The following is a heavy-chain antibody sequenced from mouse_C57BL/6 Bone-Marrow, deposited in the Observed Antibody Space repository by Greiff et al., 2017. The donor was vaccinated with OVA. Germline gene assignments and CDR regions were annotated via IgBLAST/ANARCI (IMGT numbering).Heavy chain of an antibody. D-gene: IGHD2-3*01. CDR2: ISSGGSYT. J-gene: IGHJ2*01. CDR1: GFTFSSYG. CDR3: ARQTLHDGYWGY. Sequence: EVKLVESGGDLVKPGGSLKLSCAASGFTFSSYGMSWVRQTPDKRLEWVATISSGGSYTYYPDSVKGRFTISRDNAKNTLYLQMSSLKSEDTAMYYCARQTLHDGYWGYWGQGTTLTVSS. V-gene: IGHV5-6*01.